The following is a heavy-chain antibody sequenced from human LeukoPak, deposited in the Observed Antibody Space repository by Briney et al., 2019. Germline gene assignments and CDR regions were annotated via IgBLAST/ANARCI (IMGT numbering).Heavy chain of an antibody. V-gene: IGHV1-69*13. CDR1: GGTFSSYA. J-gene: IGHJ4*02. Sequence: ASVKVSCKASGGTFSSYAISWVRQAPGQGLEWMGGIIPIFGAANYAQKFQGRVTITADESTSTAYMELRSLRSDDTAVYYCARAPYSSRLRSDYWGQGTLVTVSS. CDR3: ARAPYSSRLRSDY. CDR2: IIPIFGAA. D-gene: IGHD6-13*01.